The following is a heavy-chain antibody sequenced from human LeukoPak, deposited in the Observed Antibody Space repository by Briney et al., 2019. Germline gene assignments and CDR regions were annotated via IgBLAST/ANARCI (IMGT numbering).Heavy chain of an antibody. J-gene: IGHJ4*02. V-gene: IGHV3-21*01. Sequence: GGSLRLSCAASGFTFSSYSMNWVRQAPGKGLEWVSSISSRGNYIFYADSVKGRFTVSRDNAKNSLYLQINSPRAEDTAVYYCAREWFEDYWGQGTVVTVSS. CDR2: ISSRGNYI. D-gene: IGHD3-22*01. CDR3: AREWFEDY. CDR1: GFTFSSYS.